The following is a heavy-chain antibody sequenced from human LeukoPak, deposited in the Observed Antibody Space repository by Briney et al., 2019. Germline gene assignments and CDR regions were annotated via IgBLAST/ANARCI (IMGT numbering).Heavy chain of an antibody. J-gene: IGHJ4*02. Sequence: GGSLRLSCAASGFTFSSYAMSWVRQAPGKGLEWVSAISGSGGSTYYADSVKGRFTISRDNSKNTLYLQINSLRAEDTAVYYCAKGGRYCSSTSCYASIDYWGQGTLVTVSS. CDR1: GFTFSSYA. CDR3: AKGGRYCSSTSCYASIDY. CDR2: ISGSGGST. D-gene: IGHD2-2*01. V-gene: IGHV3-23*01.